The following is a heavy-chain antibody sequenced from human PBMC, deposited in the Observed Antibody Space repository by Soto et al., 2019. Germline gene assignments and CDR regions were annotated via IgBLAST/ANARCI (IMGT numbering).Heavy chain of an antibody. CDR3: ARGSSSTWYYFDY. J-gene: IGHJ4*02. V-gene: IGHV3-7*01. CDR1: GFTFSSYW. D-gene: IGHD6-13*01. CDR2: IKQDGSEK. Sequence: EVQLVESGGGLVQPGGSLRLSCAASGFTFSSYWMSWVRQAPGKGLEWVANIKQDGSEKYYGDSVKGRFTISGDNAKNSLYLQMNSLRAEDTAVYYCARGSSSTWYYFDYWGQGTLVTVSS.